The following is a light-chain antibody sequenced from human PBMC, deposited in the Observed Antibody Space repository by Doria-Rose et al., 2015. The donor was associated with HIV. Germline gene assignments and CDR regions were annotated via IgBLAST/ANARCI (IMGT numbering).Light chain of an antibody. Sequence: EIVLTQSPGTLSLSPGERATLSCRASQSFSSTYLAWYQQNPSLAPSLLIYDGSNMATGIPDMFRASVSGTDVTLTINRLEPEDFALYYCHQYGTSWTFGQGTKVEI. CDR2: DGS. CDR3: HQYGTSWT. J-gene: IGKJ1*01. V-gene: IGKV3-20*01. CDR1: QSFSSTY.